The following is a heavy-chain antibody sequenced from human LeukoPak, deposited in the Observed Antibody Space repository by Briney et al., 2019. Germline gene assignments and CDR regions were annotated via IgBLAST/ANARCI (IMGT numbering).Heavy chain of an antibody. CDR3: ARGRDRDYDSSGYYYFDY. Sequence: SETVSLTCAVYGGSFSGYYWSWIRQPPGKGLEWIGEINHSGSTNYNPSLKSRVTISVDTSKNQFSLKLSSVTAADTAVYYCARGRDRDYDSSGYYYFDYWGQGTLVTVSS. D-gene: IGHD3-22*01. V-gene: IGHV4-34*01. CDR2: INHSGST. CDR1: GGSFSGYY. J-gene: IGHJ4*02.